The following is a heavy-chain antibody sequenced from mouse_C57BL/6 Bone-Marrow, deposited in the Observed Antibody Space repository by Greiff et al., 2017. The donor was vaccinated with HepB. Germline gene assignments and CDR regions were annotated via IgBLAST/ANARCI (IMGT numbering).Heavy chain of an antibody. V-gene: IGHV5-6*01. D-gene: IGHD1-1*01. CDR2: ISSGGSYT. Sequence: EVQLQESGGDLVKPGGSLKLSCAASGFTFSSYGMSWVRQTPDKRLEWVATISSGGSYTYYPDSVKGRFTISRDNAKNTLYLQMSSLKSEDTAMYYCARKSFYYGSSYRYFDVWGTGTTVTVSS. J-gene: IGHJ1*03. CDR3: ARKSFYYGSSYRYFDV. CDR1: GFTFSSYG.